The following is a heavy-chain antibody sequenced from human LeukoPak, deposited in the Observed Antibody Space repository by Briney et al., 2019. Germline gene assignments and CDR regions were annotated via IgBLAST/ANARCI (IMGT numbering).Heavy chain of an antibody. D-gene: IGHD5-12*01. Sequence: GGSLRLSCAASGFTFSSYWMAWVRQTPGKGLEWVANIKHDASEKYYVDSVKGRFTISRDNAQNSFYLQMNSLRAEDTAVYYCARDLGSTGYDLYDYWGQGTLVTVSS. CDR2: IKHDASEK. CDR1: GFTFSSYW. CDR3: ARDLGSTGYDLYDY. J-gene: IGHJ4*02. V-gene: IGHV3-7*01.